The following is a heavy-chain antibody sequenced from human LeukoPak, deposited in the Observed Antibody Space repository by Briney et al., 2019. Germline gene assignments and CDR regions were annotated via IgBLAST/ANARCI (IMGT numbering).Heavy chain of an antibody. Sequence: PGGSLRLSCAASGFTLSSYATSWVRQAPGKGLEWVSAISDSGNTYHADSVKGRFTISRDNSKNTLYLQMNSLRAEDAAIYYCAKGRTGFSYGYGIDYWGQGTLVTVSS. J-gene: IGHJ4*02. V-gene: IGHV3-23*01. D-gene: IGHD5-18*01. CDR2: ISDSGNT. CDR3: AKGRTGFSYGYGIDY. CDR1: GFTLSSYA.